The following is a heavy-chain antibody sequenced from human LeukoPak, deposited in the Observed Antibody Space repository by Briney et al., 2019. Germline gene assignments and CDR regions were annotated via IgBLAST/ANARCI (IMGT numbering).Heavy chain of an antibody. V-gene: IGHV4-34*01. CDR1: GGSFSGYY. D-gene: IGHD3-22*01. CDR3: ARQRGYYDSSGYYPDY. J-gene: IGHJ4*02. Sequence: SETLSLTCAVYGGSFSGYYWSWIRQPPGKGLEWIGEINHSGSTNYNPSLKSRVTISVDTSKNQFSLKLSSVTAADTAVYYCARQRGYYDSSGYYPDYWGQGTLVTVSS. CDR2: INHSGST.